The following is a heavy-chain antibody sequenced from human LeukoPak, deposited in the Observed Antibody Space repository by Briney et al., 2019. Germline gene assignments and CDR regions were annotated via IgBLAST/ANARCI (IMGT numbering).Heavy chain of an antibody. CDR2: IYYSGST. Sequence: SETLSLTCTVSGGSISSYYWSWIRQPPGKGLEWIGYIYYSGSTNYNPSLKSRVTISVDTSKNQFSLKLSSVTAADTAVYYCARGRLGWYVDGFDIWGQGTMVTVSS. D-gene: IGHD6-19*01. J-gene: IGHJ3*02. CDR1: GGSISSYY. V-gene: IGHV4-59*01. CDR3: ARGRLGWYVDGFDI.